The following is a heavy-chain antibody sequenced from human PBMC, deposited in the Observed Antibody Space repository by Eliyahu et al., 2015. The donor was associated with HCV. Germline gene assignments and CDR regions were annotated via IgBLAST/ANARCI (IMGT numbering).Heavy chain of an antibody. CDR2: IRXSGGST. J-gene: IGHJ6*02. CDR3: AKHGASITDFGAVTGWGLYYYGMDV. D-gene: IGHD3-3*01. CDR1: GLTFSSYA. V-gene: IGHV3-23*01. Sequence: EVQLLESGGGLVQPGGSLRLXCAASGLTFSSYAXNWVRXAPGKGLEWVSIIRXSGGSTYXADSXKGRFTISRDNSKNTLYLQMNSLRAEDTAVYYCAKHGASITDFGAVTGWGLYYYGMDVWGQGTTVTVSS.